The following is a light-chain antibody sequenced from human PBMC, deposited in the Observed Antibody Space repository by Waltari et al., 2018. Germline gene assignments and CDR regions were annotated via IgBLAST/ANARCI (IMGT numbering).Light chain of an antibody. V-gene: IGKV1-NL1*01. CDR1: QDITNN. Sequence: DIQMTQSPSSLSASVGDRVTITCQASQDITNNLAWYQQEPGKVPKLLIYKASSLQSGVPSRFSGSGSGTDFTLTISNLQPEDFATYFCQHCYATPFTFGPGTKLDIK. CDR2: KAS. CDR3: QHCYATPFT. J-gene: IGKJ3*01.